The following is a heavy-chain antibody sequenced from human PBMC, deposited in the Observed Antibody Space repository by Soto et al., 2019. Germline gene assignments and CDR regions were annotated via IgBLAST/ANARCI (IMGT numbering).Heavy chain of an antibody. Sequence: QVQLQESGPGLVKPSETLSLTCTVSGGSISSYYWSWIRQPPGKGLEWIGYIYYSGSTNYNPSLKSRVTISVDTSKNQFSLKLSSVTAADTAVYYCARDRGYSYGHTYYYYGMDVWGQGTTVTVSS. V-gene: IGHV4-59*01. J-gene: IGHJ6*02. CDR2: IYYSGST. D-gene: IGHD5-18*01. CDR3: ARDRGYSYGHTYYYYGMDV. CDR1: GGSISSYY.